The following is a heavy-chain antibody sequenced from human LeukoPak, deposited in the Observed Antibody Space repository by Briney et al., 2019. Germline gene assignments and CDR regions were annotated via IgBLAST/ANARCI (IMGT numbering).Heavy chain of an antibody. D-gene: IGHD6-19*01. CDR3: AREGPGIAVAGTPSDNWFDP. Sequence: ASVKVSCKASGYTFTSYGISWVRQAPGQGLEWMGWISAYNGNTNYAQKLQGRVTMTTDTSTSTAYMELSSLRSEDMAVYYCAREGPGIAVAGTPSDNWFDPWGQGTLVTVSS. J-gene: IGHJ5*02. CDR1: GYTFTSYG. CDR2: ISAYNGNT. V-gene: IGHV1-18*03.